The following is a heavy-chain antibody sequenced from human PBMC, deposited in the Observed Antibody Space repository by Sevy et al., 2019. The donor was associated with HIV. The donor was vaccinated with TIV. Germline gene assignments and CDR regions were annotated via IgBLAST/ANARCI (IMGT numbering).Heavy chain of an antibody. Sequence: GGSLRLSCAASGFTFSSYWMHWVRQAPGKGPVWVSGVNSDGSSTNYADSVKGRFTMSRDSAKNRLYLQMNSLRDEDTAVYFCVAANTWQDYWGQGTLVTVSS. D-gene: IGHD2-15*01. CDR3: VAANTWQDY. CDR1: GFTFSSYW. J-gene: IGHJ4*02. CDR2: VNSDGSST. V-gene: IGHV3-74*01.